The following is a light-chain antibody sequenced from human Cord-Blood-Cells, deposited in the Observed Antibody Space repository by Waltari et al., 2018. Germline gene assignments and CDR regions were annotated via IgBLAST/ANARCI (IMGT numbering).Light chain of an antibody. J-gene: IGKJ4*01. CDR1: QSVSSY. V-gene: IGKV3-11*01. Sequence: EIVFTQSPATLFLSTGERATLPCRDSQSVSSYLALYQQKPGQAPRLLNCDSTNKATGLPGRFSGSASRTYFTLTISRLEPEDFAVYYCQQRSNSLTFGGGTKVEIK. CDR3: QQRSNSLT. CDR2: DST.